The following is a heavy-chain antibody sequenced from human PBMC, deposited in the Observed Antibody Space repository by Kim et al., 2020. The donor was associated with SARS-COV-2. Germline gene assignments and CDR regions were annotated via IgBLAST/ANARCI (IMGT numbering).Heavy chain of an antibody. CDR3: ARDWSVDLPYSGSYYNEPFDY. V-gene: IGHV1-18*01. CDR1: GYTFTSYG. D-gene: IGHD3-10*01. CDR2: ISAYNGNT. Sequence: ASVKVSCKASGYTFTSYGISWVRQAPGQGLEWMGWISAYNGNTNYAQKLQGRVTMTTDTSTSTAYMELRSLRSDDTAVYYCARDWSVDLPYSGSYYNEPFDYWGQGTLVTVSS. J-gene: IGHJ4*02.